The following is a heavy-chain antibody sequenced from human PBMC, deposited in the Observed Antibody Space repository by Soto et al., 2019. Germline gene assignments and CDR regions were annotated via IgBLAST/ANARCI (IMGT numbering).Heavy chain of an antibody. J-gene: IGHJ3*01. V-gene: IGHV3-48*01. CDR1: GCTFRNYG. D-gene: IGHD3-22*01. CDR3: ARDQLYYNDISGRPLNAFDV. CDR2: IGIGSSTK. Sequence: GGPLRLSWGASGCTFRNYGMSWIRQAQGKGLEWVSYIGIGSSTKYYADSVKGRFTISRDNAKNSLYLQMNSLRAEDTAVYYYARDQLYYNDISGRPLNAFDVWGQGTMVTVSS.